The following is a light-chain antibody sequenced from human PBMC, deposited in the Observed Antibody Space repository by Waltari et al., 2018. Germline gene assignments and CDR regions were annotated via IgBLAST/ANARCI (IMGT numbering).Light chain of an antibody. J-gene: IGLJ2*01. CDR3: QVWDNTSDRVV. CDR2: DDR. Sequence: ITCGGNTIGGKSVHWYQQKPGQAPVLVVYDDRDRPSGIPGRFSGSNSGNTATLTISRVEAGDEADYYCQVWDNTSDRVVFGGGTRLTVL. CDR1: TIGGKS. V-gene: IGLV3-21*02.